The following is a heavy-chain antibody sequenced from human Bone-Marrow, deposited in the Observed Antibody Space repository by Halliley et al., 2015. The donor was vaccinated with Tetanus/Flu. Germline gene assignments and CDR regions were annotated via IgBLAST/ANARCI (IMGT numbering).Heavy chain of an antibody. J-gene: IGHJ4*02. CDR3: ATLTEFDY. V-gene: IGHV3-33*01. CDR2: SNQ. Sequence: SNQYYADSMEGRFTISRDNSKNMLYLQMNSLRAEDTALYYCATLTEFDYWGQGTLVTVSS.